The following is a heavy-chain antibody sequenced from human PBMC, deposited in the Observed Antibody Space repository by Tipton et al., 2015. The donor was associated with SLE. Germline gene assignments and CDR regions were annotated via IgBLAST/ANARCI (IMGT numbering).Heavy chain of an antibody. J-gene: IGHJ5*02. Sequence: TLSLTCTVSDDSITTYYWSWIRQSAGKGLEWLGRIYTSGSTNLNPSLKGRLTMSVDTSKNQFSLTLNSVTAADTAVYYCARGGWFDAWGQGTLVTVSS. CDR3: ARGGWFDA. V-gene: IGHV4-4*07. CDR1: DDSITTYY. CDR2: IYTSGST.